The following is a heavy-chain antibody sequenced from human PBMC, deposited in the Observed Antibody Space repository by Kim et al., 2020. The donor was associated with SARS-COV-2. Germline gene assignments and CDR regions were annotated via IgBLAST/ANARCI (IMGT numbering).Heavy chain of an antibody. CDR3: ARDLDRAYGSGAFDI. J-gene: IGHJ3*02. Sequence: ASVKVSCKASGYTFTSYAMHWVRQAPGQRLEWIGWINAGNGNTKYSQKFQGRVTITRDTSASTAYMELSSLRSEDTAVYYCARDLDRAYGSGAFDIWGQGTMVTVSS. V-gene: IGHV1-3*01. CDR2: INAGNGNT. CDR1: GYTFTSYA. D-gene: IGHD3-10*01.